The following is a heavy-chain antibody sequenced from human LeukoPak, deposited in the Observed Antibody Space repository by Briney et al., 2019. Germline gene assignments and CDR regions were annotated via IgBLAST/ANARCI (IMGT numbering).Heavy chain of an antibody. J-gene: IGHJ3*02. Sequence: GGSLRLSCAASGFTFSSYAMSWVRQAPGKGLEWVSAISGSGGSTYYADSVKGRFTISRDNSKNTPYLQMNSLRAEDTAVYYCANGYCSGGSCYNDAFDIWGQGTMVTVSS. CDR1: GFTFSSYA. CDR3: ANGYCSGGSCYNDAFDI. D-gene: IGHD2-15*01. V-gene: IGHV3-23*01. CDR2: ISGSGGST.